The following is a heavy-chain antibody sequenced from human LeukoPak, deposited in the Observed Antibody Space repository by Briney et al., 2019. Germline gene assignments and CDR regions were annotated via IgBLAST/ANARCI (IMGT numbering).Heavy chain of an antibody. Sequence: GGSLRLSCAASGFTFSSYAMSWVRQAPGKGLEWVSAISGSGGSTYYADSVKGRFTISRDNSKNTLYLQMNSLRAEDTAVYYCAKSLFSIVGATTFFDYWGQGTLVTVSS. CDR2: ISGSGGST. J-gene: IGHJ4*02. CDR3: AKSLFSIVGATTFFDY. D-gene: IGHD1-26*01. V-gene: IGHV3-23*01. CDR1: GFTFSSYA.